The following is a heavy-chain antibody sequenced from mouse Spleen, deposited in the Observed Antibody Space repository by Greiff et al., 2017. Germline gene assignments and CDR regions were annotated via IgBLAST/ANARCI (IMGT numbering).Heavy chain of an antibody. V-gene: IGHV1-52*01. CDR2: IDPSDSET. Sequence: VQLQQPGAELVRPGSSVKLSCKASGYTFTSYWMHWVKQRPIQGLEWIGNIDPSDSETHYNQKFKDKATLTVDKSSSTAYMQLSSLTSEDSAVYYCARGDYYGSIRYFDVWGAGTTVTVSS. D-gene: IGHD1-1*01. CDR1: GYTFTSYW. J-gene: IGHJ1*01. CDR3: ARGDYYGSIRYFDV.